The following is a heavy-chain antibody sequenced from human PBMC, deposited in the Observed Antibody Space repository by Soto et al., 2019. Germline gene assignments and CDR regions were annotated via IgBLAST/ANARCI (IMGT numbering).Heavy chain of an antibody. V-gene: IGHV3-30*03. Sequence: GSLRLSCAASEFTFSNYAMHWVRQAPGKGLQWLAVISYDGNNKYYADSVEGRFTISRDNSKNTVYLQMNSLRLEDTAVYYCARGPSHSDSYFDHWGQGTLVTVSS. CDR2: ISYDGNNK. J-gene: IGHJ4*02. CDR3: ARGPSHSDSYFDH. CDR1: EFTFSNYA. D-gene: IGHD4-4*01.